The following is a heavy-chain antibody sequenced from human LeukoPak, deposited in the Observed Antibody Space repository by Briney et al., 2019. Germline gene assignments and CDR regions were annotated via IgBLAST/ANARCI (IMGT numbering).Heavy chain of an antibody. D-gene: IGHD6-13*01. CDR2: ISSSSSYI. J-gene: IGHJ4*02. CDR3: ARVAQDSSSWPQLYYFDY. V-gene: IGHV3-21*01. CDR1: GFTFSSYS. Sequence: GGSLRLSCAASGFTFSSYSMNWVRQAPGKGLEWVSSISSSSSYIYYADSVKGRFTISRDNAKNLLYLQMNSLRAEDTAVYYCARVAQDSSSWPQLYYFDYWGQGTLVTVSS.